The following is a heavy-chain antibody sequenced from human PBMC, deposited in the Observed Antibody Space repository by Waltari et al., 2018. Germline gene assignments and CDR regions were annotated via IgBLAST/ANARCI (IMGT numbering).Heavy chain of an antibody. V-gene: IGHV3-30*03. CDR3: ARGSAGKSLDN. Sequence: QVRLAESGGGMVQSGGSLRLSCEASGFTFSRHGLPWVRQAPGKGLEWVAFRTYDGGRKFYADSLKGRFTLSRDNSKDILFLDMDNLRRDDTAVYFCARGSAGKSLDNWGQGALVTVSS. J-gene: IGHJ4*02. D-gene: IGHD2-15*01. CDR2: RTYDGGRK. CDR1: GFTFSRHG.